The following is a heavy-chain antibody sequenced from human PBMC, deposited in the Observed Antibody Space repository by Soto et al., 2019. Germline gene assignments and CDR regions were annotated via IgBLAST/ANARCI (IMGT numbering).Heavy chain of an antibody. V-gene: IGHV3-74*01. D-gene: IGHD2-2*02. J-gene: IGHJ6*02. CDR2: INNDGSST. CDR3: ARDGYCSSSSCYRIQGYYYGMDV. Sequence: GSLRLSCAASGFTFSSYWMHWVRQAPGKGLVWVSRINNDGSSTTYADSVKGRFTISRDNAKNTLYLQMSSLRAEDTAVYYCARDGYCSSSSCYRIQGYYYGMDVWGQGTTVTVSS. CDR1: GFTFSSYW.